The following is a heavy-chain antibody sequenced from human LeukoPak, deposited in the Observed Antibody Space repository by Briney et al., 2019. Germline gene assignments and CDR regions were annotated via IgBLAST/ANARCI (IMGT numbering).Heavy chain of an antibody. J-gene: IGHJ4*02. CDR3: ATEHYDFWSGPRRYFDY. D-gene: IGHD3-3*01. Sequence: SSETLSLTCAVYGGSFSGYYWSWIRQPPGKGLEWIGEINHSGSTNYNPSLKSRVTISVDTSKNQFSLKLSSVTAADTAVYYCATEHYDFWSGPRRYFDYWGQGTLVTVSS. CDR2: INHSGST. CDR1: GGSFSGYY. V-gene: IGHV4-34*01.